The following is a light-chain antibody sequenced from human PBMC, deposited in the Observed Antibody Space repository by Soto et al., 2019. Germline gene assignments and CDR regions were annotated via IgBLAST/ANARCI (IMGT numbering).Light chain of an antibody. V-gene: IGLV1-40*01. CDR3: QSYDSSLSGSYV. Sequence: QSVLTQPPSVSGAPGQRVTISCTGSSSNIGAGYDVHWYQQLPGTAPKLLIYGNSNRPSGVPDRFSGSKSGTPASLAITGLQAEDEADYYCQSYDSSLSGSYVFGTGTK. CDR1: SSNIGAGYD. CDR2: GNS. J-gene: IGLJ1*01.